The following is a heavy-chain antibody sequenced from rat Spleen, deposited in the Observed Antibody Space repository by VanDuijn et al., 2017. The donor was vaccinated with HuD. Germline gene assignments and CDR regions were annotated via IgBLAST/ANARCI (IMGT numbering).Heavy chain of an antibody. V-gene: IGHV3-1*01. J-gene: IGHJ3*01. CDR3: TTDGQGARFAY. CDR1: GYSITSNY. Sequence: EVQLQESGPGLVKPSQSLSLTCSVTGYSITSNYWGWIRKFPGNKMEWMGYISYSGSTSYNPSLKSRISITRDTSKNQFFLQLNSVTTEDTATYYCTTDGQGARFAYWGQGTLVTVSS. D-gene: IGHD5-1*01. CDR2: ISYSGST.